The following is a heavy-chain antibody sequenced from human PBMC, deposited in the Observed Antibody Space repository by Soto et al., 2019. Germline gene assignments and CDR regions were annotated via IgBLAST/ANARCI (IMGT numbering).Heavy chain of an antibody. D-gene: IGHD3-16*01. V-gene: IGHV1-3*01. CDR1: GYTFTSYA. CDR2: INAGNGNT. CDR3: ARRRLYSSPYDPPEVDP. Sequence: GASVKVSCKASGYTFTSYAMHWVRQAPGQRPEWMGWINAGNGNTKYSQRFQGRVTITRDTSASTAYMELSSLRSEDTAVYYCARRRLYSSPYDPPEVDPWGQGTLVTVSS. J-gene: IGHJ5*02.